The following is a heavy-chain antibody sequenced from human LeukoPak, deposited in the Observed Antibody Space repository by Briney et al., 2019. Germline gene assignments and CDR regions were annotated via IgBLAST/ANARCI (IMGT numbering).Heavy chain of an antibody. V-gene: IGHV3-7*03. Sequence: GGSLRLTCAASGFTFSSYWMSWVRQAPGKGLEWVANIKQDGSEKYYVDSVKGRFTISRDNAKNSLYLQMNSLRAEDTAVYYCASARESFRYYYDSSGFDYWGQGTLVTVSS. D-gene: IGHD3-22*01. CDR1: GFTFSSYW. J-gene: IGHJ4*02. CDR2: IKQDGSEK. CDR3: ASARESFRYYYDSSGFDY.